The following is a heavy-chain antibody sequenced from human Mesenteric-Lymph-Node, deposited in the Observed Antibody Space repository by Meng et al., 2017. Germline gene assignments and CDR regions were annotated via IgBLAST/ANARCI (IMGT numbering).Heavy chain of an antibody. J-gene: IGHJ4*02. CDR2: IKQDGSEK. CDR1: GFTFSSYG. Sequence: GESLKISCAASGFTFSSYGMHWVRQAPGKGLEWVANIKQDGSEKYYVDSVKGRFTISRDNAKNSLYLQMNSLRVEDTAVYYCARESLRGTSRDFDDWGQGTLVTVSS. D-gene: IGHD5/OR15-5a*01. CDR3: ARESLRGTSRDFDD. V-gene: IGHV3-7*01.